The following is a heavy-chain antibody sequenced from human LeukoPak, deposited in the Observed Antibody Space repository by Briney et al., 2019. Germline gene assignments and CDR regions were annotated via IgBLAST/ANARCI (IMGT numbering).Heavy chain of an antibody. CDR3: ARPNYYDSSGYLIYYYGMDV. J-gene: IGHJ6*02. CDR1: GFTFSSYS. D-gene: IGHD3-22*01. V-gene: IGHV3-48*01. Sequence: GGSLRLSCAASGFTFSSYSMNWVRQAPGKGLEWVSYISSSSSTIYYADSVKGRFTISRDNAKNSLYLQMNSLRAEDTAVYYCARPNYYDSSGYLIYYYGMDVWGQGTTVTVSS. CDR2: ISSSSSTI.